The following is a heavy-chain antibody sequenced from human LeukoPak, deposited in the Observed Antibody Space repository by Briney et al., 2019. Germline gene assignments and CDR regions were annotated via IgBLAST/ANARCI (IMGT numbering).Heavy chain of an antibody. CDR1: GFTFSSYE. Sequence: GGSLRLSCAASGFTFSSYEMNWVRQAPGKGLEWVSYISSSGSTIYYADSVKGRFTISRDNAKNSLYLQMNSLRAEDTAVYYCARDGYSSSWPGYMDVWGKGTTVTVSS. CDR2: ISSSGSTI. J-gene: IGHJ6*03. CDR3: ARDGYSSSWPGYMDV. D-gene: IGHD6-13*01. V-gene: IGHV3-48*03.